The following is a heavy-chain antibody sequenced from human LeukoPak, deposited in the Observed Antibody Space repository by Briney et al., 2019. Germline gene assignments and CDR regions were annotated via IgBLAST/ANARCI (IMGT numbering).Heavy chain of an antibody. D-gene: IGHD1-1*01. V-gene: IGHV3-53*01. CDR1: GFTVSSSY. Sequence: GVSLRLSCAASGFTVSSSYMSWVRQARGKGLEWVSITYTDVNTNYADSVKGRFTISRDNSQNTLSLQMSSLRAEDTAVYYCARKNDLFNAAFDIWGQGTVVTVSS. CDR2: TYTDVNT. J-gene: IGHJ3*02. CDR3: ARKNDLFNAAFDI.